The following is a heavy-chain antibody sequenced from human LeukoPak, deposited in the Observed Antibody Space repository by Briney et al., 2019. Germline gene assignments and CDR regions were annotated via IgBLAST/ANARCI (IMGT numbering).Heavy chain of an antibody. CDR2: INGTAINT. Sequence: GGSLRLSCAASGFTIMNSAMNWVRQAPGKGLEWVSAINGTAINTDYADSVKGRFTISRDNSKNTLYLQMNSLRAEDTAVYYCAKREDSSGYYFDYWGQGTLVTVSS. D-gene: IGHD3-22*01. CDR3: AKREDSSGYYFDY. J-gene: IGHJ4*02. CDR1: GFTIMNSA. V-gene: IGHV3-23*01.